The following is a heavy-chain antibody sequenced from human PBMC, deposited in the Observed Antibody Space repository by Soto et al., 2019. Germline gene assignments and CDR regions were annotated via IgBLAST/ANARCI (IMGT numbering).Heavy chain of an antibody. CDR1: GFTFSSYA. Sequence: PGGSPRLSCAASGFTFSSYAMSWVRQAPGKGLEWVSAISGSGGSTYYADSVKGRFTISRDNSKNTLYLQMNSLGAEDTAVYYCAKDPPPTVTAGRYGMDVWGQGTTVTVSS. CDR2: ISGSGGST. CDR3: AKDPPPTVTAGRYGMDV. V-gene: IGHV3-23*01. J-gene: IGHJ6*02. D-gene: IGHD4-4*01.